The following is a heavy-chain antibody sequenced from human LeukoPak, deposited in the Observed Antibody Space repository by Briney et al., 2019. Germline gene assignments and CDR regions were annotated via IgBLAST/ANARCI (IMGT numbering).Heavy chain of an antibody. Sequence: GGSLRLSCAASGFTLSSYGMHWVRQAPGKGLEWVAFIRCDGSNKYYADSVKGRFTISRDNSKNTLYLQMNSLRAEDTAVYYCAKSNRYYDSSGPRGAFDIWGQGTMVTVSS. CDR3: AKSNRYYDSSGPRGAFDI. J-gene: IGHJ3*02. CDR1: GFTLSSYG. CDR2: IRCDGSNK. V-gene: IGHV3-30*02. D-gene: IGHD3-22*01.